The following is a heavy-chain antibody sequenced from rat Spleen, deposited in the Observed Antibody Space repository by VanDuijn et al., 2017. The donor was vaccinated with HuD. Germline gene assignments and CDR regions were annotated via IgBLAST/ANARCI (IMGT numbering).Heavy chain of an antibody. V-gene: IGHV2S12*01. Sequence: QVQLKESGPGLVQPSQTLSLTCTVSGFSLTSNGVSWVRQPPGKGLEWIAAISSGGSTYYNSALKSRLSISRDTSKSQVFLNVNSLQTEDTATYYCARDLGGAVDWGQGVMVTVSS. CDR3: ARDLGGAVD. J-gene: IGHJ2*01. D-gene: IGHD4-6*01. CDR2: ISSGGST. CDR1: GFSLTSNG.